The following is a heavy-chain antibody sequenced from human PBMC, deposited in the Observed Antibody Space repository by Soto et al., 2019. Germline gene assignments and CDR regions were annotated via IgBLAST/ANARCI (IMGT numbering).Heavy chain of an antibody. D-gene: IGHD5-12*01. Sequence: KFQGRVTITRDTSASTAYMELSSLRSEDTAVYYCARVSGYYLPDYWGQRTLVTVSS. CDR3: ARVSGYYLPDY. V-gene: IGHV1-3*01. J-gene: IGHJ4*02.